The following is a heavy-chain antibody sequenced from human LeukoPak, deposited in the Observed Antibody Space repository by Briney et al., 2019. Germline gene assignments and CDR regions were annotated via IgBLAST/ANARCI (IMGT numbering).Heavy chain of an antibody. CDR1: EFTFGTYA. CDR2: ISGSGGST. V-gene: IGHV3-23*01. CDR3: AKFGSPYCSGGSYYLDY. D-gene: IGHD2-15*01. J-gene: IGHJ4*02. Sequence: GGSLTLSCAASEFTFGTYAMTWVRQAPGKGLEWVSGISGSGGSTYYADSVKGRFTISRDNSKNTLYLQMNTLRAEDTAVYYCAKFGSPYCSGGSYYLDYWGQGTLVTVSS.